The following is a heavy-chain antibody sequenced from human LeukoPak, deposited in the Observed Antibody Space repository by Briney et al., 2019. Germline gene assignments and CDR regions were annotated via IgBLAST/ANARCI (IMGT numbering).Heavy chain of an antibody. Sequence: ASVKVSCKVSGYTLTELSMHWVRQAPGKGLEWMGGFDPEDGETIYAQKFQGRVTMTEDTSTDTAYMELSGLRSEDTAVYYCATELPVVLRFLEWSYWGQGTLVTVSS. CDR3: ATELPVVLRFLEWSY. V-gene: IGHV1-24*01. CDR2: FDPEDGET. J-gene: IGHJ4*02. CDR1: GYTLTELS. D-gene: IGHD3-3*01.